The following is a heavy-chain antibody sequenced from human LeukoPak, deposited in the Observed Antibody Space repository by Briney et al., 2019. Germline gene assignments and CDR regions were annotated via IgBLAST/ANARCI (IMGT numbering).Heavy chain of an antibody. J-gene: IGHJ6*03. CDR3: ARETSQKGAHYMDV. D-gene: IGHD3-16*01. CDR1: GGSISSNSYY. Sequence: SETLSLTCAVSGGSISSNSYYWGWIRQPPGKGLEWIGSIYYSGSTNYNPSLKSRVTISVDTSKNQFSLKLSSVTAADTAVYYCARETSQKGAHYMDVWGKGTTVTISS. CDR2: IYYSGST. V-gene: IGHV4-39*07.